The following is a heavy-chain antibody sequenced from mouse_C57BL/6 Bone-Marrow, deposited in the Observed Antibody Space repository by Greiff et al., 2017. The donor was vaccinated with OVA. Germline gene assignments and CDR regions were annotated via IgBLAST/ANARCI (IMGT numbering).Heavy chain of an antibody. CDR2: ISDGGSYT. V-gene: IGHV5-4*01. Sequence: EVQGVESGGGLVKPGGSLKLSCAASGFTFSSYAMSWVRQTPEKRLEWVATISDGGSYTYYPDNVKGRFTISRDNAKNNLYLQMSHLKSEDTAMYYCARDSAPNWERGYFDYWGQGTTLTVSS. CDR3: ARDSAPNWERGYFDY. J-gene: IGHJ2*01. CDR1: GFTFSSYA. D-gene: IGHD4-1*01.